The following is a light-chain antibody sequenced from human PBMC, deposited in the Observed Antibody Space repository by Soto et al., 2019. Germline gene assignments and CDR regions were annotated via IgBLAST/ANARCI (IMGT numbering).Light chain of an antibody. CDR3: KQYNNWPPART. V-gene: IGKV3-15*01. CDR1: QSVSSN. CDR2: GAS. J-gene: IGKJ1*01. Sequence: EIVMTQSPATLSVSPGERATLSCRASQSVSSNVAWYQKKPGQAPRLLIYGASTRATGIPARFSGSGSGTELTLTISSMQSEDITVYYCKQYNNWPPARTFGQGTKVEIK.